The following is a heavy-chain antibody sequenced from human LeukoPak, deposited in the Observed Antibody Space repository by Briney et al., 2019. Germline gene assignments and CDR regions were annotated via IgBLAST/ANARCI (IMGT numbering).Heavy chain of an antibody. CDR2: INPNSGDT. J-gene: IGHJ4*02. CDR3: ARDYCSSTSCLFDY. Sequence: ASMKVSCKAYGYTFTGYHMHWVRQAPGQGLEWMGRINPNSGDTNYAQKFQGRVAITRDTSISTAFMELTRLRSDDTAVYYCARDYCSSTSCLFDYWGQGTLVTVSS. CDR1: GYTFTGYH. V-gene: IGHV1-2*06. D-gene: IGHD2-2*01.